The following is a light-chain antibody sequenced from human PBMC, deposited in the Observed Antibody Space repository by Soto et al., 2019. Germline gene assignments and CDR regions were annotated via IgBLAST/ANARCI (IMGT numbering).Light chain of an antibody. V-gene: IGKV3-15*01. CDR3: QQYNNWPLT. CDR2: GAS. J-gene: IGKJ1*01. CDR1: QSVSSN. Sequence: EIVMTQSPATLSVSPGERATLSCRASQSVSSNLAWYQQKPGQAPRLLIYGASTRANGIPARFSGSGSGTEFTRTISSLQSKDFAVYYCQQYNNWPLTLGQGTKVEIK.